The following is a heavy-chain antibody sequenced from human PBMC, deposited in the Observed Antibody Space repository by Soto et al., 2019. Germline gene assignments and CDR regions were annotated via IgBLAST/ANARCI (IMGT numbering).Heavy chain of an antibody. V-gene: IGHV1-69*06. CDR3: ARVSGPGGYTYCLDE. CDR2: IIPVFGTG. D-gene: IGHD5-18*01. CDR1: GGTLRSYA. J-gene: IGHJ4*02. Sequence: EASVNVSLAASGGTLRSYAISMVRQDPDQGLEWMGGIIPVFGTGIYAQKLQGRVTITADKSTNTAYMELSSLRYEDTAVEVGARVSGPGGYTYCLDEWGQVTVVPFSS.